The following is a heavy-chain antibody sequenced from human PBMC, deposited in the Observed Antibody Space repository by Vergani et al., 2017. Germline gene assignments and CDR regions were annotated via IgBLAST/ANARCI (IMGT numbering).Heavy chain of an antibody. CDR2: IDGNGGGT. V-gene: IGHV3-23*01. D-gene: IGHD1-26*01. CDR3: AKVKIGIVGANDAFDI. J-gene: IGHJ3*02. Sequence: EVQLLESGGGLVQPGGSLRLTCVASGFPFSSYAMSWVRQAPRKGLEWVSVIDGNGGGTKYADSVKGRFTISRDNSKNTLYLQMNSLRAEDTAVYYCAKVKIGIVGANDAFDIWGQGTMVTVSS. CDR1: GFPFSSYA.